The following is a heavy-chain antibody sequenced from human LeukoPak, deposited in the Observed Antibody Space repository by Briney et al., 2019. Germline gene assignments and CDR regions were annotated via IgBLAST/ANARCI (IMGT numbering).Heavy chain of an antibody. CDR2: INAGNGNT. Sequence: GASVKVSCKASGYTFTSYAMHWVRQAPGQRLEWMGWINAGNGNTKYSQKFQGRVTITSDTSASTAYMELSSLRSEDTAVYYCASRTSSSWYFACFDYWGQGTLVTVSS. V-gene: IGHV1-3*01. CDR1: GYTFTSYA. J-gene: IGHJ4*02. D-gene: IGHD6-13*01. CDR3: ASRTSSSWYFACFDY.